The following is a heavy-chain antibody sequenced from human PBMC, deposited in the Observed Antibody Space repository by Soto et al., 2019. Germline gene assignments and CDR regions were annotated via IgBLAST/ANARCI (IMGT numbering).Heavy chain of an antibody. CDR2: INPSGGAT. CDR3: ARSHCSGGSCYLGAFDI. V-gene: IGHV1-46*01. D-gene: IGHD2-15*01. J-gene: IGHJ3*02. Sequence: GASVKVSCKASGYTFINFFIHWGRQAPGQGLEWVGIINPSGGATTYPQKFQGRVTMTRDTSTSTVYMDVSSLRFDDTAVYYCARSHCSGGSCYLGAFDIWGQGTMVTVSS. CDR1: GYTFINFF.